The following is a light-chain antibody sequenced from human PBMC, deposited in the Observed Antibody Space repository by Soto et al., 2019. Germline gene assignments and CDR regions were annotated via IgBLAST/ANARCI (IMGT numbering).Light chain of an antibody. Sequence: QTVVTQSPSGSASLGASVKLTCTLSSGHSSYAIAWHQQQPEKGPRYLMKLNSDGSHSKGDGIPDRFSGSSSGAERYLTISSLQSEDEADYYCQTWGTGIHYVFGTGTKVTVL. J-gene: IGLJ1*01. CDR1: SGHSSYA. CDR2: LNSDGSH. CDR3: QTWGTGIHYV. V-gene: IGLV4-69*01.